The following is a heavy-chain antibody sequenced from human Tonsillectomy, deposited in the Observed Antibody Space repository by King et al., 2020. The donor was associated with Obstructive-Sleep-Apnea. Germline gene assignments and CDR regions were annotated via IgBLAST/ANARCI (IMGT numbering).Heavy chain of an antibody. Sequence: QLVESGGGLVQPGGSLRLSCAASGFTVSSNYMSWVRQAPGKGLAWVSVIYSGGSTDYADSVKGRFIISRDNSKNTLYLQMNSLRAEDMAVYYCASATPYYDILSYYFDYWGQGTLVTVSS. J-gene: IGHJ4*02. V-gene: IGHV3-66*01. D-gene: IGHD3-9*01. CDR3: ASATPYYDILSYYFDY. CDR2: IYSGGST. CDR1: GFTVSSNY.